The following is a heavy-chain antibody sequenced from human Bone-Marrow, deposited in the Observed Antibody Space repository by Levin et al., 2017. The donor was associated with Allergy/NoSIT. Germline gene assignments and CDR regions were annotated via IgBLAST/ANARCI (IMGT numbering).Heavy chain of an antibody. CDR2: ISWNSGSI. J-gene: IGHJ4*02. V-gene: IGHV3-9*01. D-gene: IGHD3-10*01. CDR1: GFTFDDSA. CDR3: AKGATMVRGVIAY. Sequence: LSLPCAASGFTFDDSAMHWVRQAPGKGLEWVSSISWNSGSIVYADSVKGRFTISRDNAKNSLYLRMNSLRTDDTALYYCAKGATMVRGVIAYWGQGTLVTVSS.